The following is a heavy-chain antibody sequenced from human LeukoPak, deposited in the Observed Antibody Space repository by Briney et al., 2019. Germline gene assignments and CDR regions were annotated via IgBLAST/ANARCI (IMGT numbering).Heavy chain of an antibody. V-gene: IGHV5-51*01. J-gene: IGHJ6*03. D-gene: IGHD3-10*01. CDR2: IYPGDSDT. CDR3: ARCDYYYGSGSYLHYYMDV. CDR1: GYSFTSYW. Sequence: GESLKISCKGSGYSFTSYWIGWVRQMPGKGLEWMGIIYPGDSDTRYSPSFQGQVTISADKSISTAYLQWSSLKASDTAMYYCARCDYYYGSGSYLHYYMDVWGKGTTVTVS.